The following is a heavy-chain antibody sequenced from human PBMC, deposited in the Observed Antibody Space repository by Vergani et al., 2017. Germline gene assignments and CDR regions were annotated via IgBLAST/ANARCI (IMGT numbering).Heavy chain of an antibody. J-gene: IGHJ4*02. D-gene: IGHD3-22*01. CDR3: ARGYDTQDY. Sequence: QVQLQESGPGLVKPSETLSLTCTVSGGSISSSYWSWIRQPPGKGLEWIGYIYYSGSTNYNPSLKSRVTISVDTSKNQFSLKLSSVTAADTAVYYCARGYDTQDYWGQGTLVTVSS. CDR2: IYYSGST. CDR1: GGSISSSY. V-gene: IGHV4-59*01.